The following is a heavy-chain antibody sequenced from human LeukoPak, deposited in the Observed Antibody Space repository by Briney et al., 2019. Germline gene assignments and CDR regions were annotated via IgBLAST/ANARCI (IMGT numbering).Heavy chain of an antibody. J-gene: IGHJ4*02. D-gene: IGHD3-3*01. V-gene: IGHV1-2*02. CDR3: ARSPRGFWSGYFDY. CDR1: GYTFTGYY. CDR2: INPNSGGT. Sequence: ASVKVSCKASGYTFTGYYMHWVRQAPGQGLEWMGWINPNSGGTNYAQKFQGRVTMTRDTSISTAYMELSRLRSDDTAVYYCARSPRGFWSGYFDYWGQGTLVTVSS.